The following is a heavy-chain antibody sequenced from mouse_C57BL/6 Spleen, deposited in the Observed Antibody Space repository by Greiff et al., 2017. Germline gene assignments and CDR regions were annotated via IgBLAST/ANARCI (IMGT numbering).Heavy chain of an antibody. D-gene: IGHD1-1*01. J-gene: IGHJ2*01. CDR2: ISYDGSS. CDR1: GYSITSGYY. V-gene: IGHV3-6*01. Sequence: VQLKQSGPGLVKPSQSLSLTCSVTGYSITSGYYWNWIRQFPGNKLEWMGYISYDGSSNYNPSLKNRISITRDTSKNQFFLKLNSVTTEDTATYYCASDYYGSSYVDYWGQGTTLTVSS. CDR3: ASDYYGSSYVDY.